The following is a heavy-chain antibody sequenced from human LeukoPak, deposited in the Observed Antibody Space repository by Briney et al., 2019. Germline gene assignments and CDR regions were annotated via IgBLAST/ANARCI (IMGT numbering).Heavy chain of an antibody. J-gene: IGHJ3*02. V-gene: IGHV3-48*04. CDR1: GFTFSTYT. CDR2: IRSSGSTI. D-gene: IGHD4-17*01. CDR3: ARDRTYGDFSGGAFDI. Sequence: GGSMRLACAASGFTFSTYTMVWVRQAPGKVLEWDSYIRSSGSTIYYADSVKGRFTISRDNAKNSLYLQMNSLRAEDTAVYYCARDRTYGDFSGGAFDIWGQGTMVTVSS.